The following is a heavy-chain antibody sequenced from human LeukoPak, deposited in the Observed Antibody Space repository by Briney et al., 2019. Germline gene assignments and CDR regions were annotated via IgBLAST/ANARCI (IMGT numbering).Heavy chain of an antibody. D-gene: IGHD3-22*01. V-gene: IGHV3-66*01. CDR3: ARGGIGYYDSSGYDEYFQH. J-gene: IGHJ1*01. CDR1: GFTVSTNY. CDR2: IYSGGST. Sequence: GGSLRLSCAASGFTVSTNYMSWVRQAPGKGLEWVSLIYSGGSTYYADSVKGRFTISRDNSKNTLYLQMNSLRAEDTALYYCARGGIGYYDSSGYDEYFQHWGQGTLVTVSS.